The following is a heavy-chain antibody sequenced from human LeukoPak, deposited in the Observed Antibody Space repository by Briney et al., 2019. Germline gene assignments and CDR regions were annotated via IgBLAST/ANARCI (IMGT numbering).Heavy chain of an antibody. CDR3: ARAVTPIDAFDI. Sequence: PGASVKVSCKASGYTFTSYYMHWVRQAPGQGLEWMGITNPSGGSTSYAQKFQGRVTMTRDTSTSTVYMELSSLRSDDTAVYYCARAVTPIDAFDIWGQGTMVTVSS. J-gene: IGHJ3*02. D-gene: IGHD5-18*01. CDR1: GYTFTSYY. CDR2: TNPSGGST. V-gene: IGHV1-46*01.